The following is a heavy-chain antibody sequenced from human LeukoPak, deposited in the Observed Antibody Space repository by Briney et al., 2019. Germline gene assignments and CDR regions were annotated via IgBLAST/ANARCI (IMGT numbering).Heavy chain of an antibody. D-gene: IGHD1-26*01. CDR2: ISSSSSYI. Sequence: TGGSLRLSCAASGFTFSSYSMNWVRQAPGKGLEWVSSISSSSSYIYYADSVKGRFTISRDNAKNSLYLQMNSLRAEDTAVYYCARARPYVGAFDIWGQGTMVTVSS. CDR1: GFTFSSYS. CDR3: ARARPYVGAFDI. V-gene: IGHV3-21*01. J-gene: IGHJ3*02.